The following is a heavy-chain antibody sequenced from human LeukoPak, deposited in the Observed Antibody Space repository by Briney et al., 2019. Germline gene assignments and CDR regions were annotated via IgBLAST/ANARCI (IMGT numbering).Heavy chain of an antibody. J-gene: IGHJ4*02. V-gene: IGHV1-69*13. Sequence: GASVKVSCKASGGTFSSYAISWVRQAPGQGLEWMGGIIPIFGTANYAQKFQGRVTITADESTSTAYMELSSLRSEDTAVYYCARATDYYYDSSGTLDYWGQGTLVTVSS. D-gene: IGHD3-22*01. CDR3: ARATDYYYDSSGTLDY. CDR1: GGTFSSYA. CDR2: IIPIFGTA.